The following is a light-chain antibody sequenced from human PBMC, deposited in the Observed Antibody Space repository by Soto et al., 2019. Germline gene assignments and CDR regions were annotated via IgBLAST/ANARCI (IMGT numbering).Light chain of an antibody. CDR1: QSISSNY. CDR3: QQYGISPLT. CDR2: AAS. J-gene: IGKJ4*01. V-gene: IGKV3-20*01. Sequence: ESVLTQSPGTLSLSPGERATLSCRASQSISSNYLAWYQQNPGQAPRLLIYAASSRATGIPDRFSGSGSGTDFTLTISRLEPEDFAMYYCQQYGISPLTFGGGTKVEIK.